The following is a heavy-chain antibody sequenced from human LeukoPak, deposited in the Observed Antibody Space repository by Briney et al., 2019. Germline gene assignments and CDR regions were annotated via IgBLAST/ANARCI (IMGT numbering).Heavy chain of an antibody. D-gene: IGHD6-6*01. J-gene: IGHJ4*02. Sequence: SVKVSCKASGGTSSSYAISWVRQAPGQGLEWMGRIIPILGIANYAQKFQGRVTITADKSTSTAYMELSSLRSEDTAVYYCARGHSSSFDYWGQGTLVTVSS. CDR3: ARGHSSSFDY. CDR1: GGTSSSYA. CDR2: IIPILGIA. V-gene: IGHV1-69*04.